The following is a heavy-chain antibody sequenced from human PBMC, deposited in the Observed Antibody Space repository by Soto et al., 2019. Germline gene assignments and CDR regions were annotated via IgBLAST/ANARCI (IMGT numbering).Heavy chain of an antibody. J-gene: IGHJ5*02. V-gene: IGHV1-18*01. CDR3: ARDLTYGGWFDP. Sequence: ASVKVSCKGSGYTFIASYGISWVRQAPGQGLEWMGWISAYNGNTNYVQKLQGRVTMTTDTSTSTAYMELRSLRSDDTAVYYCARDLTYGGWFDPWGQGTLVTVSS. CDR1: GYTFIASYG. CDR2: ISAYNGNT. D-gene: IGHD4-17*01.